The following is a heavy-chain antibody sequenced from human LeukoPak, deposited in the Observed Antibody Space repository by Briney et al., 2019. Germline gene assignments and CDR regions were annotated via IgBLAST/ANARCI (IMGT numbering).Heavy chain of an antibody. Sequence: PGGSLRLSCAASGFTFSSYSMNWVRQAPGKGLEWVSSISSSSSYIYYADSVKGRFTISRDNAKNSLYLQMNSLRVADTAVYYCASFETVAAKPFDYWGQGTLVTVSS. CDR3: ASFETVAAKPFDY. J-gene: IGHJ4*02. CDR1: GFTFSSYS. V-gene: IGHV3-21*01. CDR2: ISSSSSYI. D-gene: IGHD6-19*01.